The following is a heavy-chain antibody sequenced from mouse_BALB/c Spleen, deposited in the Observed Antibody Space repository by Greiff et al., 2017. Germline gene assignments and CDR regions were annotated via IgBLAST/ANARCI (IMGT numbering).Heavy chain of an antibody. V-gene: IGHV1-7*01. D-gene: IGHD3-1*01. CDR2: INPSSGYT. CDR1: GYTFTSYW. J-gene: IGHJ4*01. CDR3: ASWASSGYVNAMDY. Sequence: QVQLQQSGAELAKPGASVKMSCKASGYTFTSYWMHWVKQRPGQGLEWIGYINPSSGYTNYNQKFKDKATLTADKSSSTAYMQLSSLTSEDSAVYYCASWASSGYVNAMDYWGQGTSVTVSS.